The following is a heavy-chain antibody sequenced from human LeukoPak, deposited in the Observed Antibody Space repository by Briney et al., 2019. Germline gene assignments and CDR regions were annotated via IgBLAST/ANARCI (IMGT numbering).Heavy chain of an antibody. J-gene: IGHJ5*02. Sequence: SETLSLTCTVSGGSISSYYWSWIRQPPGKGLEWIGYMYYSGSTNYNPSLKSRATISVDTSKNQFSLKLSSVTAADTAVYYCASGGYCSTTSCYPNWFDPWGQGTLVTVSS. D-gene: IGHD2-2*01. V-gene: IGHV4-59*01. CDR2: MYYSGST. CDR3: ASGGYCSTTSCYPNWFDP. CDR1: GGSISSYY.